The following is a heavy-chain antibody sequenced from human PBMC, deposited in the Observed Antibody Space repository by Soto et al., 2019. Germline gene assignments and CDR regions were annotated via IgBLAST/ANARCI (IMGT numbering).Heavy chain of an antibody. V-gene: IGHV4-30-4*01. CDR3: AREGGESSDGLYYFDS. J-gene: IGHJ4*02. CDR2: IYYSGNT. Sequence: SETLSLTCTFSGGSTSSDNYWSWIRQPPGKGLEWIVHIYYSGNTDYNPSLKSRLAISIDTSKNQFSLKLSSVTAADTAVYFCAREGGESSDGLYYFDSWGQGSLVTVSS. D-gene: IGHD3-16*01. CDR1: GGSTSSDNY.